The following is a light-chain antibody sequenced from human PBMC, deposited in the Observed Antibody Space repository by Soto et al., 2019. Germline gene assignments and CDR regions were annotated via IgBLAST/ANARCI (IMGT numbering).Light chain of an antibody. V-gene: IGKV3-11*01. CDR3: QQRSNWPYT. Sequence: EIVLTQSPATLSLSPGERATLSCRASQSVSSYLAWYQQKPGQSPRLLIYDASNMATGFPARFSGSGSGTDFTLTISSLEPEDFAVYYCQQRSNWPYTFGQVTKLEIK. J-gene: IGKJ2*01. CDR1: QSVSSY. CDR2: DAS.